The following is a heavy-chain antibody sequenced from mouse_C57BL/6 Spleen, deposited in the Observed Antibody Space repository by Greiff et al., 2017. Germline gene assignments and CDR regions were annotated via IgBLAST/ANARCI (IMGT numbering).Heavy chain of an antibody. CDR2: IDPSDSYT. CDR1: GYTFTSYW. CDR3: ARRSPRTGYFDY. Sequence: VQLQQPGAELVMPGASVKLSCKASGYTFTSYWMHWVKQRPGQGLEWIGEIDPSDSYTNYNQKFKGKSTLTVDKTTHTAYMQLSSLTSEDSAVYYCARRSPRTGYFDYWGQRTTLTVSS. J-gene: IGHJ2*01. V-gene: IGHV1-69*01. D-gene: IGHD4-1*01.